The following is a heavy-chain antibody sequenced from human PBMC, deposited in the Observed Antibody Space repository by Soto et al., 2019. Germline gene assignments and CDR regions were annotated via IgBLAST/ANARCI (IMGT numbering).Heavy chain of an antibody. J-gene: IGHJ4*02. CDR2: IIPIFGTA. Sequence: SVKVSCKASGGTFSSYAISWVRQAPGQGLEWMGGIIPIFGTANYAQKFQGRVTITADESTSTAYMELSSLRSEDTAVYYCATNDVRHGWYDYWGQGTLVTVSS. D-gene: IGHD6-19*01. CDR1: GGTFSSYA. V-gene: IGHV1-69*13. CDR3: ATNDVRHGWYDY.